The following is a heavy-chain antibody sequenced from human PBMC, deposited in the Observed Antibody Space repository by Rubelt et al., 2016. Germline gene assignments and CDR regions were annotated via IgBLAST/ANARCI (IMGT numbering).Heavy chain of an antibody. V-gene: IGHV3-30*02. CDR1: GFTFSNFA. CDR3: AKDSRYSGSYWDFDY. D-gene: IGHD1-26*01. CDR2: IRYDGSNK. Sequence: QVQLVESGGGVVQPGGSLRLSCAASGFTFSNFAMHWVRQVPGKGLEWVAFIRYDGSNKYYTDSVRGRFTISRDDSNKMLYLQMNSLRAEDTAVYFCAKDSRYSGSYWDFDYWGQGTLVTVSS. J-gene: IGHJ4*02.